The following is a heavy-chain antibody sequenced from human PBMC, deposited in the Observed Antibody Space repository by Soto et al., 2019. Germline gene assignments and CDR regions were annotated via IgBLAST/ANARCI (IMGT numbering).Heavy chain of an antibody. CDR3: VNIKNEHGGRGT. D-gene: IGHD2-15*01. CDR2: MSFSGIT. J-gene: IGHJ4*02. Sequence: SSTXSLTCTVSVFYVISGNYHCNWVRQPPGKGLEWIGFMSFSGITRYNPSLKSRLTISKDTSKSQFSLKLTSVTAADTDVYYCVNIKNEHGGRGTWGRGTLVNVYS. CDR1: VFYVISGNYH. V-gene: IGHV4-61*01.